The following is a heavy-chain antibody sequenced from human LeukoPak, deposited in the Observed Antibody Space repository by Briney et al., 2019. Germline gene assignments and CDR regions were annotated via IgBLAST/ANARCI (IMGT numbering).Heavy chain of an antibody. Sequence: GGSLRLSCAASGFTVSSNYMSWVRQAPGKGLEWVSVIYSGGSTYYADSVKGRFTISRDNAKNSLYLQMNSLRAEDTAVYYCARPYYDILTGPWYFDLWGRGTLVTVSS. V-gene: IGHV3-66*04. CDR1: GFTVSSNY. CDR2: IYSGGST. J-gene: IGHJ2*01. CDR3: ARPYYDILTGPWYFDL. D-gene: IGHD3-9*01.